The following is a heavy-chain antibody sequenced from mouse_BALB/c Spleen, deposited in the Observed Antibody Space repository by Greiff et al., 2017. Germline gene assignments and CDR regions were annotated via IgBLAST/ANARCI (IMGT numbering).Heavy chain of an antibody. CDR1: GFSLTSYG. CDR2: IWAGGST. J-gene: IGHJ3*01. V-gene: IGHV2-9*02. D-gene: IGHD2-3*01. Sequence: VKVVESGPGLVAPSQSLSITCTVSGFSLTSYGVHWVRQPPGKGLAWLGVIWAGGSTNYNSALMSRLSISKDNSKSQVFLKMNSLQTDDTAMYYCARDGMATGLTWFAYWGQGTLVTVSA. CDR3: ARDGMATGLTWFAY.